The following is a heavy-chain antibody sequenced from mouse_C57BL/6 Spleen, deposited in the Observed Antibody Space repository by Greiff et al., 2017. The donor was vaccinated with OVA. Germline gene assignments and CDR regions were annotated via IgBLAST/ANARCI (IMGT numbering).Heavy chain of an antibody. CDR2: IDPSDSYT. V-gene: IGHV1-59*01. D-gene: IGHD3-2*02. CDR1: GYTFTSYW. J-gene: IGHJ3*01. CDR3: AREAAQATYAY. Sequence: QVQLQQPGAELVRPGTSVKLSCKASGYTFTSYWMPWVKQRPGQGLEWIGVIDPSDSYTNYNQKFKGKATLTVDTSSSTAYMQLSSLTSEDSAVYYCAREAAQATYAYWGQGTLVTVSA.